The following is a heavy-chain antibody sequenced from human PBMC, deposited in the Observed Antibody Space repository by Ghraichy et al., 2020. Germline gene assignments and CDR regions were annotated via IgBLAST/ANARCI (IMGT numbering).Heavy chain of an antibody. CDR3: AKDLHVAGQNYYDTRGYYPGDY. Sequence: AGSLRLSCAASGFTFSSHDMHWVRQAPGKGLEWVAVISYDGSNKYYADSVKGRFTISRDNSKNTLYLQMNSLRAEDTAVYYCAKDLHVAGQNYYDTRGYYPGDYWGQGTLVTVSS. CDR2: ISYDGSNK. V-gene: IGHV3-30*18. D-gene: IGHD3-22*01. J-gene: IGHJ4*02. CDR1: GFTFSSHD.